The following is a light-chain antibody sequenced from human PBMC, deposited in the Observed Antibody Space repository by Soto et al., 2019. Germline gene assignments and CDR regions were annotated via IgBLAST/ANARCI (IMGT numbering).Light chain of an antibody. CDR1: QSVSSK. V-gene: IGKV3-15*01. CDR3: QQYNNWPPWT. J-gene: IGKJ1*01. Sequence: EIVVTQSPATLSVSPGERVTLSCRASQSVSSKLAWYQQKPGQAPRLLIYGASTRATGIPARFSGSGSGTEFTLTISSLQSEDFAVYYCQQYNNWPPWTFGQGTKVEIK. CDR2: GAS.